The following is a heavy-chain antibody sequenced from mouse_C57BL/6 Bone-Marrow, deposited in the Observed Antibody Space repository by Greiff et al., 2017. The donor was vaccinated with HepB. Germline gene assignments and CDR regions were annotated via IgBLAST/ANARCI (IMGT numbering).Heavy chain of an antibody. CDR1: GYTFTSYW. CDR3: ARPYGSSLYAMDY. V-gene: IGHV1-55*01. J-gene: IGHJ4*01. D-gene: IGHD1-1*01. CDR2: IYPGSGST. Sequence: QVQLQQSGAELVKPGASVKMSCKASGYTFTSYWITWVKQRPGQGLEWIGDIYPGSGSTNYNEKFKSKATLTVDTSSSTAYMQLSSLTSEDSAVYYCARPYGSSLYAMDYWGQGTSVTVSS.